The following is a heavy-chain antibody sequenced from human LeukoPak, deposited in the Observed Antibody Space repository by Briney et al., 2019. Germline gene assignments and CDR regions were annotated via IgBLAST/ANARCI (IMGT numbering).Heavy chain of an antibody. CDR1: GFTFSSYG. V-gene: IGHV3-30*18. D-gene: IGHD1-26*01. CDR2: ISYDGSNK. J-gene: IGHJ4*02. CDR3: AKCEEGVGATGDGRGLDY. Sequence: GGSLRLSCAASGFTFSSYGMHWVRQAPGKGLEWVAVISYDGSNKYYADSVKGRFTISRDNSKNTLYLQMNSLRAEDTAVYYCAKCEEGVGATGDGRGLDYWGQGTLVTVSS.